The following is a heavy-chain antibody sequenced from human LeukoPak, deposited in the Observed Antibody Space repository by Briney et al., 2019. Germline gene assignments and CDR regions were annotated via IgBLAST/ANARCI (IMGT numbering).Heavy chain of an antibody. CDR2: IYPGDSDT. V-gene: IGHV5-51*01. CDR3: ARLRRPDYYDSSGYSSLPDY. Sequence: GESLKISCKGSGYSFTSYWIGWVRQMPGKGLEWMGTIYPGDSDTRYSPSIQGQVTISADKSISTAYLQWSSLKASDTAMYYCARLRRPDYYDSSGYSSLPDYWGQGTLVTVSS. CDR1: GYSFTSYW. J-gene: IGHJ4*02. D-gene: IGHD3-22*01.